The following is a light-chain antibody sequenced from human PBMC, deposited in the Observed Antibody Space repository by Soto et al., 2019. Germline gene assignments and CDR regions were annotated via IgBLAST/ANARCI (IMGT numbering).Light chain of an antibody. CDR3: QVWDTSRGPSLV. J-gene: IGLJ3*02. CDR1: HIGSKS. Sequence: SYVLTQPPSVSVAPGKTARITCGGNHIGSKSVHWYQQRPGQAPVLVIYYASDRPSGIPERFSGSNSGNTATLAISRVEAGDEAEDYWQVWDTSRGPSLVFGRGTMLTVL. CDR2: YAS. V-gene: IGLV3-21*04.